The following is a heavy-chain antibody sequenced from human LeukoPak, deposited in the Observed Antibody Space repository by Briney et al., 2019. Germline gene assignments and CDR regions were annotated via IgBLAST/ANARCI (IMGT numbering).Heavy chain of an antibody. CDR1: GFTFSNAW. V-gene: IGHV3-21*01. CDR2: ISSLSNYI. D-gene: IGHD3-16*01. Sequence: GGSLRLSCAASGFTFSNAWMSWVRQAPGKGLEWVSSISSLSNYIYYEDSVKGRFTISRDYAKNSLYLQMNSLRAEDTAVYYCARDWGDWDFDYWGQGTLVIVSS. J-gene: IGHJ4*02. CDR3: ARDWGDWDFDY.